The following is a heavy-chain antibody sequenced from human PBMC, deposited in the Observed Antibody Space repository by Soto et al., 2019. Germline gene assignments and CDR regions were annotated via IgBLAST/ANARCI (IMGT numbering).Heavy chain of an antibody. J-gene: IGHJ4*02. CDR3: VKAVAGTNHFDY. CDR2: ISGSGGST. CDR1: GFTFSSYA. V-gene: IGHV3-23*01. Sequence: GGSLRLSCASSGFTFSSYAMSWVRQAPGKGLEWVSAISGSGGSTYYADSVKGRFTISRDNSKNTLYLQMNSLRAEDTAVYYCVKAVAGTNHFDYWGQGTLVTVSS. D-gene: IGHD6-19*01.